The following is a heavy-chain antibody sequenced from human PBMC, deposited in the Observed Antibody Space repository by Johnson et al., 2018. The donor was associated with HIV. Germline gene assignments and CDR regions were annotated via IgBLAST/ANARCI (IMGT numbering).Heavy chain of an antibody. CDR2: ISSSDSTI. D-gene: IGHD3-10*01. J-gene: IGHJ3*02. CDR1: GFTFSTYW. CDR3: AKEAITMEVDI. Sequence: VQLVESGGGLVQPGGSLRISCAASGFTFSTYWMSWVRQAPGKGLEWVSYISSSDSTIYYADSVKGRFTISRDNSKNTLYLQMDSLRAEDTAVYYCAKEAITMEVDIWGQGTTVTVSS. V-gene: IGHV3-48*01.